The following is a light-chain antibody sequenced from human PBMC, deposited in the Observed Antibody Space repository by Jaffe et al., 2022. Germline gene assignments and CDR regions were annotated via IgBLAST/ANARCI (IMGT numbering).Light chain of an antibody. Sequence: ETVMTQSPATLSVSPGERVTLSCRASQTVNNRLAWYQQKPGQAPRLLIYAASTRATGIPARFSGRGSGTEFTLTISSLQSEDSAVYYCHQYNNWPTFTFGPGTKVDIK. CDR1: QTVNNR. V-gene: IGKV3-15*01. CDR2: AAS. CDR3: HQYNNWPTFT. J-gene: IGKJ3*01.